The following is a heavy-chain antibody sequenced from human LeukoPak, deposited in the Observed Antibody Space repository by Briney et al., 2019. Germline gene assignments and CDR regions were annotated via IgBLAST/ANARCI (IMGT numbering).Heavy chain of an antibody. CDR1: GFTFSSYS. Sequence: PGGSLRLSCAASGFTFSSYSMNWVRQAPGKGLEWISYISSSSSSIYYADSVKGRFTISRDSAKNSLYLQMNSLRAEDTAVYYCARDGLNSGTFFDYWGQGTLVTVSS. D-gene: IGHD1-26*01. V-gene: IGHV3-48*04. CDR3: ARDGLNSGTFFDY. J-gene: IGHJ4*02. CDR2: ISSSSSSI.